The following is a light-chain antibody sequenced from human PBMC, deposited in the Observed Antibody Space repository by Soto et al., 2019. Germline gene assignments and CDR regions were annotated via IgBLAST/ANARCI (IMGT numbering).Light chain of an antibody. CDR3: SSYTDGTTLGVV. J-gene: IGLJ2*01. CDR1: SSDIGGYNY. V-gene: IGLV2-14*03. CDR2: DVN. Sequence: QSALTQPASVSGSPGQSITISCTGTSSDIGGYNYVSWYQQHPGKAPKLMIYDVNNRPSGVSNRFSGSKSGNTASLTISGLQSEDESDYYCSSYTDGTTLGVVFGGGTKLTVL.